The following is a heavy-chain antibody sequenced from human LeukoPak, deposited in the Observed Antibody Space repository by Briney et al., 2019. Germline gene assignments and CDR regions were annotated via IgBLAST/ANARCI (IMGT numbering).Heavy chain of an antibody. J-gene: IGHJ4*02. CDR1: GFTFSSYS. CDR3: ARAYCSGGSCYSGKYYFDY. Sequence: GGSLRLSCAASGFTFSSYSMNWVRQAPGKGLQRVSSISSSSSYIYYADSVKGRFTISRDNAKNSLYLQMNSLRAEDTAVYYCARAYCSGGSCYSGKYYFDYWGQGTLVTVSS. CDR2: ISSSSSYI. V-gene: IGHV3-21*01. D-gene: IGHD2-15*01.